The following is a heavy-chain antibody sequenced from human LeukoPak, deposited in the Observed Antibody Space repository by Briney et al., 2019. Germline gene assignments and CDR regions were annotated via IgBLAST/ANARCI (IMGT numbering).Heavy chain of an antibody. CDR3: ARDPRYCSSTSCYIGDY. Sequence: PGGSLRLSRAASGFTFSSYSMNWVRQAPGKGLEWVSSISSSSSYIYYADSVKGRFTISRDNAKNSLYLQMNSLRAEDTAVYYCARDPRYCSSTSCYIGDYWGQGTLVTVSS. V-gene: IGHV3-21*01. D-gene: IGHD2-2*02. J-gene: IGHJ4*02. CDR1: GFTFSSYS. CDR2: ISSSSSYI.